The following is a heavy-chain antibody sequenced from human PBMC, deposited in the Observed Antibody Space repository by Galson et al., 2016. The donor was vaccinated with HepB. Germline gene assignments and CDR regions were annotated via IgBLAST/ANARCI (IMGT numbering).Heavy chain of an antibody. CDR1: GFTFSSYW. J-gene: IGHJ4*02. D-gene: IGHD5-18*01. CDR3: GAFRGDSSGYGEY. Sequence: SLRLSCAASGFTFSSYWMHWVRQAPGKGLVWVSRISTDGRTANQADSVKGRFTISRENARNTVYLQMNSLTAEDTAAYYCGAFRGDSSGYGEYWSQGALVTVSS. CDR2: ISTDGRTA. V-gene: IGHV3-74*01.